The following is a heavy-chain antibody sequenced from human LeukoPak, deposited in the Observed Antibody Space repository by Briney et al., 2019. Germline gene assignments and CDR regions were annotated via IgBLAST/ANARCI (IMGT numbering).Heavy chain of an antibody. CDR1: GGTFSSYA. V-gene: IGHV1-69*04. Sequence: GASVKVSCKASGGTFSSYAISWVRQAPGQGLEWMGRIIPILGIANYAQKFQGRVTIIADKSTSTAYMELSSLRSEDTAVYYCARAGDDSSGYSSFDYWGQGTLVTVSS. CDR3: ARAGDDSSGYSSFDY. J-gene: IGHJ4*02. CDR2: IIPILGIA. D-gene: IGHD3-22*01.